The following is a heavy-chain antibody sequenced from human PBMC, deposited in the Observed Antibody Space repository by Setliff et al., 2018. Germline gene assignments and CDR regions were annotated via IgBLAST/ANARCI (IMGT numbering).Heavy chain of an antibody. CDR1: GGSISSSSYY. CDR2: IYYSGST. CDR3: ARHTKSIVDV. Sequence: PSETLSLTCTVSGGSISSSSYYWGWIRQPPGKGLEWIGSIYYSGSTYYNPSLKSRVTISVDTSKNQFSLKLSSVTAADTAVYYCARHTKSIVDVWGKGTTVTVSS. V-gene: IGHV4-39*01. J-gene: IGHJ6*04. D-gene: IGHD3-3*01.